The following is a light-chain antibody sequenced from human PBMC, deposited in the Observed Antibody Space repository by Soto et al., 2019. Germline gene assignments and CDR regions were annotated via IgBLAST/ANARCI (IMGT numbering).Light chain of an antibody. Sequence: GDTVTISCRASQTIRTWLAWYQQKPGKAPKLLIYKASSLESGVPSRFSGSGSGTEFTLTIRSLQPDDFATYYCQPDNDYSGLTSGGGAKVAIK. V-gene: IGKV1-5*03. CDR3: QPDNDYSGLT. CDR2: KAS. J-gene: IGKJ4*01. CDR1: QTIRTW.